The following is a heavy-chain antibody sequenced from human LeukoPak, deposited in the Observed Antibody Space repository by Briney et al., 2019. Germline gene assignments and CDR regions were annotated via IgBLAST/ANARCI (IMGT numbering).Heavy chain of an antibody. CDR1: GFTFSDYY. J-gene: IGHJ3*02. CDR2: ISTSGCTI. D-gene: IGHD5-24*01. Sequence: GGSLRLSCAASGFTFSDYYMSWIRQAPGKGLEWVSYISTSGCTIYYADSVKGRFTFSRDNAKNSLYLQMNSLRAEDTAVYYCARAQGDGYDDAFDIWGQGTMVTVSS. CDR3: ARAQGDGYDDAFDI. V-gene: IGHV3-11*01.